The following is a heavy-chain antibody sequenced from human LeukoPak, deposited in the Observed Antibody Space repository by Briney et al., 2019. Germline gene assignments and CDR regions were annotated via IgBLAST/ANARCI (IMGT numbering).Heavy chain of an antibody. V-gene: IGHV1-18*01. Sequence: GASVKVSCKASGYTFTSYGISWVRQAPGQGLEWMGWISAYNGNTNYAQKLQSRVTMTTDTSTSTAYMELRSLRSDDTAVYFCARVLQIYYFDYWGQGTLVTVSS. CDR2: ISAYNGNT. CDR3: ARVLQIYYFDY. CDR1: GYTFTSYG. D-gene: IGHD5-24*01. J-gene: IGHJ4*02.